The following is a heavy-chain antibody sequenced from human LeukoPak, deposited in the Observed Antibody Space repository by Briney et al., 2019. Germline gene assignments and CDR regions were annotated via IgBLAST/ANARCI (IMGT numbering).Heavy chain of an antibody. J-gene: IGHJ6*02. CDR2: IYPGDSDT. CDR1: GYSFTSYW. Sequence: GESLKTSCKGSGYSFTSYWIGWVRQMPGKGLEWMGIIYPGDSDTRYSPSFQGQVTISADKSISTAYLQWSSLKASDTAMYYCARSSGGSYYYYYGMDVWGQGTTVTVSS. V-gene: IGHV5-51*01. D-gene: IGHD2-15*01. CDR3: ARSSGGSYYYYYGMDV.